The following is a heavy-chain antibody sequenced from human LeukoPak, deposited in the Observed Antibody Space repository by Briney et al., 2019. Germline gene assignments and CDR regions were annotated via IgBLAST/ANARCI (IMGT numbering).Heavy chain of an antibody. Sequence: SETLSLTCTVSGGSISSGSYYWSWIRQPAGKGLKWIGRIYASGSTNYNPSLKSRVTISVDTSKNQFSLKLSSVTAADTAVYFCARGPYSYDSSGAFDIWGQGTMVTVSS. D-gene: IGHD3-22*01. CDR2: IYASGST. CDR3: ARGPYSYDSSGAFDI. J-gene: IGHJ3*02. V-gene: IGHV4-61*02. CDR1: GGSISSGSYY.